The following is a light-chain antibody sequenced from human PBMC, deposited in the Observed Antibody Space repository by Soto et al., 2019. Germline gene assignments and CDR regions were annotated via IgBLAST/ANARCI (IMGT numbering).Light chain of an antibody. J-gene: IGLJ2*01. CDR2: EVT. CDR1: SNDVGGNNF. V-gene: IGLV2-8*01. CDR3: SSYGGNNNVL. Sequence: QSVLSQPPSASGSPGQSVTISCTGTSNDVGGNNFVSWYQQYPGKAPKLMIYEVTKRPSGVPDRLSGSKSGNTASLTVSGLQAEDEADYYCSSYGGNNNVLFGGGTKVTVL.